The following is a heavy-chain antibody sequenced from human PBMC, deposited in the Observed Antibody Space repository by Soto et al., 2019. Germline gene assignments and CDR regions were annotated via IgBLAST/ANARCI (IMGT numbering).Heavy chain of an antibody. D-gene: IGHD3-9*01. CDR3: ARDRKYHDAFDI. CDR1: GGSISSYY. CDR2: IYYSGST. V-gene: IGHV4-59*01. J-gene: IGHJ3*02. Sequence: QVQLQESGPGLVKPSETLSLTCTVSGGSISSYYWSWIRQPPGKGLEWIGYIYYSGSTNYNPSLKSRVTISVDTSKNQFSLKLSSVTAADTAVYYCARDRKYHDAFDIWGQGTMVTVSS.